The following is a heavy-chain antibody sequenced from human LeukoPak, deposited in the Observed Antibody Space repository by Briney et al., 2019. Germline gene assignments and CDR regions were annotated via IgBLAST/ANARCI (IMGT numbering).Heavy chain of an antibody. CDR1: GFTFSSYS. V-gene: IGHV3-48*02. CDR3: ARDMNY. CDR2: ISSSSNTI. D-gene: IGHD3-16*01. Sequence: GGSLRLSCAASGFTFSSYSMNWVRQAPGKGLEWVSSISSSSNTIQYADSVKGRFTISRGNAKNSPHLQMNSLRDEDTAVYYCARDMNYWGQGTLVTVSS. J-gene: IGHJ4*02.